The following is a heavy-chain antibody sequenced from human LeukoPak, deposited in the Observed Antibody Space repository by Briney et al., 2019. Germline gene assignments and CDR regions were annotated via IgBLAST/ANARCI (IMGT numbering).Heavy chain of an antibody. CDR3: AVRGMTTVTYFDY. Sequence: PGGSLRLSCAASGFTFSSYAMSWVRQVPGKGLEWVSGISGSGGSTYYADSVKGRFTISRDNSKNTLYLQMNSLRAEDTAVYYCAVRGMTTVTYFDYWGQGTLVTVSS. V-gene: IGHV3-23*01. CDR1: GFTFSSYA. J-gene: IGHJ4*02. D-gene: IGHD4-17*01. CDR2: ISGSGGST.